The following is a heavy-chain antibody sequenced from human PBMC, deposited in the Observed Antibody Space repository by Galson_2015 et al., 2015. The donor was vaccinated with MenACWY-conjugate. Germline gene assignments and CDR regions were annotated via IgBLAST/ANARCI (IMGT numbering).Heavy chain of an antibody. J-gene: IGHJ4*02. CDR3: ARGMAHYYDSSGYYFDY. D-gene: IGHD3-22*01. V-gene: IGHV3-11*06. Sequence: SLRLSCAASGFTFSDYYMSWIRQAPGKGLEWVSYISSSSSYTNYADSVKGRFTIPRDNAKNSLYLQMNSLRAEDTAVYYYARGMAHYYDSSGYYFDYWGQGTLVTVSS. CDR2: ISSSSSYT. CDR1: GFTFSDYY.